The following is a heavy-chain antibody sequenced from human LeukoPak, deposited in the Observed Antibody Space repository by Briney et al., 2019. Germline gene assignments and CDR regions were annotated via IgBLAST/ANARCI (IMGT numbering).Heavy chain of an antibody. J-gene: IGHJ4*02. CDR1: AFTFSSYA. CDR2: ISGSGDTT. CDR3: AKSRGESRGASNY. V-gene: IGHV3-23*01. Sequence: PRGSLRLSCAASAFTFSSYAMNWVRQAPGKGLEWVSFISGSGDTTYYADSVKGRFTISRDSSKNTLYLQMNSLRAEDTAVYYCAKSRGESRGASNYWGQGTLVTVSS. D-gene: IGHD1-26*01.